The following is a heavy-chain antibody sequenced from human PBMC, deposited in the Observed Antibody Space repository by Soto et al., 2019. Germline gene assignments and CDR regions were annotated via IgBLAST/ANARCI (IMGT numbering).Heavy chain of an antibody. V-gene: IGHV3-74*01. J-gene: IGHJ6*02. CDR1: GFTFSSYC. CDR2: INSDGSST. CDR3: ARDYYGSGIYYMQDPPFYYYGMDV. Sequence: PGGSLRLSCAASGFTFSSYCMHWVRQAPGKGLVWVSRINSDGSSTSYADSVKGRFTISRDNAKNTLYLQMNSLRAEDTAVYYCARDYYGSGIYYMQDPPFYYYGMDVWGQGTTVTVSS. D-gene: IGHD3-10*01.